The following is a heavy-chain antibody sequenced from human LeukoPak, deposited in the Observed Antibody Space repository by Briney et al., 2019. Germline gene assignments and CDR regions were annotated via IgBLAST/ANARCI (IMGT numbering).Heavy chain of an antibody. CDR2: INPNSGGT. J-gene: IGHJ5*02. V-gene: IGHV1-2*02. Sequence: ASVKVSCKASGYTFTGYYMHWVRQAPGQGLEWMGWINPNSGGTNYAQKFQGRVTMTRDTSISTAYMELSRLRSDDTAVYYCARDTYYDILTGYELQNWFDPWGQGTLVTVSS. D-gene: IGHD3-9*01. CDR1: GYTFTGYY. CDR3: ARDTYYDILTGYELQNWFDP.